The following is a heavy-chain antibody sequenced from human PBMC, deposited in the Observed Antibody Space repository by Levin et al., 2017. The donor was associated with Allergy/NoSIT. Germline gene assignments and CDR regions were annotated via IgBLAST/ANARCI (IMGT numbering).Heavy chain of an antibody. D-gene: IGHD7-27*01. CDR2: INHSGST. CDR3: ARATGDGAFDI. V-gene: IGHV4-34*01. Sequence: SQTLSLTCAVYGGSFSGYYWSWIRQPPGKGLEWIGEINHSGSTNYNPSLKSRVTISVDTSKNQFSLKLSSVTAADTAVYYCARATGDGAFDIWGQGTMVTVSS. J-gene: IGHJ3*02. CDR1: GGSFSGYY.